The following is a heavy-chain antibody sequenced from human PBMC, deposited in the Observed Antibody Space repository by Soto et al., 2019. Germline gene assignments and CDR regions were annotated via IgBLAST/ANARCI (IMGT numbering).Heavy chain of an antibody. D-gene: IGHD3-3*01. CDR1: GGSISSYY. J-gene: IGHJ5*02. CDR2: ISYSGST. V-gene: IGHV4-59*01. Sequence: QVQLQESGPGLVKPSETLSLTCTVSGGSISSYYWSWIRQPPGKGLEWIVYISYSGSTNSNPSLQSRVSISVDTSKNQFSLKLSSVTAADSAMYYCARNLRFLEWLFDPWGQGTLVTVS. CDR3: ARNLRFLEWLFDP.